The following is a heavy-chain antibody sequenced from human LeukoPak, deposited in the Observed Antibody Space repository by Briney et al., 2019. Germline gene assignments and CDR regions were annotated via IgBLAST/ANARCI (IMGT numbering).Heavy chain of an antibody. J-gene: IGHJ4*02. CDR3: ARDVPGGRNDY. CDR2: IYYSGLT. Sequence: SETLSPTCTVSGGSVSSSSYYWAWIRQPPGKGLEWIGSIYYSGLTNYSPSLKSRVTISLDTSKNQFSLNINFVTAADTAVYYCARDVPGGRNDYWGQGTLVTVSS. D-gene: IGHD3-16*01. V-gene: IGHV4-39*07. CDR1: GGSVSSSSYY.